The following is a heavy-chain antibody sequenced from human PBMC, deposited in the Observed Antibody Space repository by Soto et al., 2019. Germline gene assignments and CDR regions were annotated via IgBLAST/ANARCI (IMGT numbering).Heavy chain of an antibody. CDR1: GFTFSGSA. V-gene: IGHV3-73*01. J-gene: IGHJ4*02. CDR3: TSTYLARDY. CDR2: IRSKANSYAT. Sequence: PGGSLTLSCAASGFTFSGSAMHWVRQASGKGLEWVGRIRSKANSYATAYAASVKGRSTISRDDSKNTAYLQMNSLKTEDTAVYYCTSTYLARDYWGQGTLVTVSS.